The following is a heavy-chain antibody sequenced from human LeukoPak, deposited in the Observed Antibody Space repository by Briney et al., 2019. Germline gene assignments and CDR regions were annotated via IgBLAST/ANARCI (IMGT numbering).Heavy chain of an antibody. CDR3: ASGRGRFRSGHSGSYVFWFDP. CDR2: IYPGDSDT. CDR1: GYSFTSYW. D-gene: IGHD1-26*01. Sequence: GESLKISCKGSGYSFTSYWIGWVRQMPGKGLEWMGIIYPGDSDTRYSPSFQGQVTISADKSISTAYLQWSSLKASDTAMYYCASGRGRFRSGHSGSYVFWFDPWGQATLVTVSS. V-gene: IGHV5-51*01. J-gene: IGHJ5*02.